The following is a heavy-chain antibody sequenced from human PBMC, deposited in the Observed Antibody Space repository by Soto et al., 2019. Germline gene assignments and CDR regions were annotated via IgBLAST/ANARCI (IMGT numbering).Heavy chain of an antibody. D-gene: IGHD3-10*02. J-gene: IGHJ5*02. Sequence: SSETLSLTCTVSGGSISSGGYYWSWIRQHPGKGLEWIGYIYYSGSTYYNPSLKSRVTISVDTSKNQFSLKLSSVTAADTAVYYCARDLGSGSNNWFDPWGQGTLVTVSS. CDR1: GGSISSGGYY. CDR2: IYYSGST. V-gene: IGHV4-31*03. CDR3: ARDLGSGSNNWFDP.